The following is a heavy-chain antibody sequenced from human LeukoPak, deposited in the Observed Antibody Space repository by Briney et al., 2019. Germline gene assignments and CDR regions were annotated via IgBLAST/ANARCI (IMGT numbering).Heavy chain of an antibody. Sequence: AGGSLTLSCAASGLTFRSYWMSWVRQAPGKGLEWVANIHPDGGTKNYVDSVKGRFTISRDNAANSLYLQMNGLRAEDSAVYYCASTFPYCSGGTCALGGQGTLVTVSS. CDR1: GLTFRSYW. CDR2: IHPDGGTK. V-gene: IGHV3-7*01. J-gene: IGHJ4*02. D-gene: IGHD2-15*01. CDR3: ASTFPYCSGGTCAL.